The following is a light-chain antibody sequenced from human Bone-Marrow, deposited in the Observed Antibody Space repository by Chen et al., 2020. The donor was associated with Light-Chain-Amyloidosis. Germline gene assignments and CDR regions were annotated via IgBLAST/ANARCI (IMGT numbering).Light chain of an antibody. CDR1: QTISSH. J-gene: IGKJ1*01. CDR2: AAF. Sequence: DIQMTQSPSSLYASVGDRVTITCRASQTISSHLNWYQQKPGKAPRLLIYAAFSLQPGVPSRFSGSVFGTDYTLTISSLQPEDFAIYYCQQSYSFPPTFGQGTRV. CDR3: QQSYSFPPT. V-gene: IGKV1-39*01.